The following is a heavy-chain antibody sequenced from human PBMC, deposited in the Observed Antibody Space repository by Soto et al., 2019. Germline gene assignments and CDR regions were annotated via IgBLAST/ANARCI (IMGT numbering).Heavy chain of an antibody. CDR2: IIPIFGTA. CDR1: GGTFSSYA. Sequence: QVQLVQSGAEVKKPGSSVKVSCKAPGGTFSSYAISWVRQAPGQGLEWMGGIIPIFGTANYAQKFQGRVTMTADEYTSTGYMELSSLRSEDTAVYYCARSQGGSSSLDIYYYYYYGMDVWGQGTTVTVSS. CDR3: ARSQGGSSSLDIYYYYYYGMDV. D-gene: IGHD2-15*01. V-gene: IGHV1-69*01. J-gene: IGHJ6*02.